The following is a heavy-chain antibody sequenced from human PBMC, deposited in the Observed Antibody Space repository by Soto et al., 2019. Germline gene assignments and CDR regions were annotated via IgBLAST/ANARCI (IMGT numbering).Heavy chain of an antibody. J-gene: IGHJ4*02. Sequence: GESLKISCKGSGFRFIDYWVGWVRHRPGKGLEWMGVIYPEDSDTRYSPSFQGQVIFSADKPITTTYLQWSSLKASDTAIYYCVSREGYNRDTIRVYWGQGTLVTVSS. CDR3: VSREGYNRDTIRVY. CDR2: IYPEDSDT. CDR1: GFRFIDYW. D-gene: IGHD5-12*01. V-gene: IGHV5-51*04.